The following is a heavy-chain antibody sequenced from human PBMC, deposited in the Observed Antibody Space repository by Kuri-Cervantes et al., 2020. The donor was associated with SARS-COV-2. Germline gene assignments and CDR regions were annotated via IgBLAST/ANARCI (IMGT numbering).Heavy chain of an antibody. J-gene: IGHJ6*03. CDR1: GFSLTNYA. Sequence: GESLKISCGASGFSLTNYAIHWVRQAPGKGLEWVAVIWYDGKNEYYAGSVKGRFTISRDNSRNTVLLQMNILRAEDTAIYYCARGAANYYMDVWGTGTTVTVSS. V-gene: IGHV3-33*08. D-gene: IGHD3-16*01. CDR2: IWYDGKNE. CDR3: ARGAANYYMDV.